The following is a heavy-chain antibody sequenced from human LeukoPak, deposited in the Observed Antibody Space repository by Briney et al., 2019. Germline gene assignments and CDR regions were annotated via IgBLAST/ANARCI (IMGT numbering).Heavy chain of an antibody. V-gene: IGHV4-59*08. CDR2: IYYSGST. J-gene: IGHJ4*02. D-gene: IGHD3-22*01. CDR3: ARPEGFVEEDYYDSSGYFDY. Sequence: SETLSLTCTVSGGSISSYYWSWIRQPPGKGLEWIGYIYYSGSTNYNPSLKSRVTISVDTSKNQFSLKLSSVTAADTAVYYCARPEGFVEEDYYDSSGYFDYWGQGTLVTVSS. CDR1: GGSISSYY.